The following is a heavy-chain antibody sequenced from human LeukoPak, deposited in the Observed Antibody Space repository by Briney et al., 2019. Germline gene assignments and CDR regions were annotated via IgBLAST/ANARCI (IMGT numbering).Heavy chain of an antibody. CDR1: EFTFSTYW. D-gene: IGHD6-13*01. CDR3: VRGCGRSSCPYYLDA. J-gene: IGHJ6*03. Sequence: GGSLRLSCTASEFTFSTYWMSWVRQAPGKGLEWVATIRQDGSEKHHVDPVRGRFTISRDNAKNSLYLQMDNLRAEDTAVYYCVRGCGRSSCPYYLDAWGKGTMVTVSS. CDR2: IRQDGSEK. V-gene: IGHV3-7*01.